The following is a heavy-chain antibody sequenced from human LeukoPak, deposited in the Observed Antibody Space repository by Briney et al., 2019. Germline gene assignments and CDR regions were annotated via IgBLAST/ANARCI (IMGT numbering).Heavy chain of an antibody. Sequence: PGGSLRLSCAASGFTVSSNYMSWVRQAPGKGLEWVSLIYSGGSTYYPDSVRGRFTISRDNSQNTLHLQMNSLRAEDTAIYYCARYVTGWSSAFDMWGQGTMVTVSS. CDR1: GFTVSSNY. D-gene: IGHD6-19*01. CDR3: ARYVTGWSSAFDM. CDR2: IYSGGST. J-gene: IGHJ3*02. V-gene: IGHV3-66*01.